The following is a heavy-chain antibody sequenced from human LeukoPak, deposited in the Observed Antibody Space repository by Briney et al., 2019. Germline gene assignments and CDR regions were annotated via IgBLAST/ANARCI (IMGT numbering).Heavy chain of an antibody. V-gene: IGHV3-23*01. CDR2: IRGSGGGT. D-gene: IGHD2-21*02. J-gene: IGHJ4*02. CDR1: GFTFSNYG. Sequence: GESLRLSCAASGFTFSNYGMSWVRQAPGKGLEWVSVIRGSGGGTYYADSVKGRLTISRDNSKNTVYLQMNSLRAEDTAVYYCVKARMPHCGTDCLESWGQGTLVTVSS. CDR3: VKARMPHCGTDCLES.